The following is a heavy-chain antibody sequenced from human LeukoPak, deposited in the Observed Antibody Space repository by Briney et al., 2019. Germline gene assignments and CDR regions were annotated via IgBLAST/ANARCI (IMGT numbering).Heavy chain of an antibody. Sequence: GGTLRLSCAASGLTFSSYGMHWVRQAPGKGLEWVAVIWYDGSNKYYADSVKGRFTISRDNSKNTLYLQMNSLRDKDTAVYYCARDRRLSYFDYWGQGTLVTVS. CDR1: GLTFSSYG. D-gene: IGHD6-25*01. V-gene: IGHV3-33*01. CDR2: IWYDGSNK. J-gene: IGHJ4*02. CDR3: ARDRRLSYFDY.